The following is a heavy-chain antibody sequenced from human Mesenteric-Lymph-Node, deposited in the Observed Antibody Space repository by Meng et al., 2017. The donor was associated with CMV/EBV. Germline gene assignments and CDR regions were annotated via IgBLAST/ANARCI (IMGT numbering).Heavy chain of an antibody. D-gene: IGHD1-26*01. CDR3: SRGADRAKLGMY. Sequence: SETLSLTCAVFGESFSDYYWTWIRQSPGKGLEWIGEISHGEGTKYNPSLKSRVTISADTSKSQFFLNLNSLTAADTAVYYCSRGADRAKLGMYWGQGTLVTVSS. CDR1: GESFSDYY. V-gene: IGHV4-34*01. J-gene: IGHJ4*02. CDR2: ISHGEGT.